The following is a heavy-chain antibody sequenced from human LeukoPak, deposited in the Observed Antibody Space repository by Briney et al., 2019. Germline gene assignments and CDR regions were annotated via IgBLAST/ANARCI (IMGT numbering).Heavy chain of an antibody. CDR1: GGTFSSYA. J-gene: IGHJ6*03. D-gene: IGHD3-10*01. CDR2: IIPIFGTA. V-gene: IGHV1-69*05. CDR3: ARALMVRGVQCYMDV. Sequence: SVKVSCKASGGTFSSYAISWVRQAPGQGLEWMGGIIPIFGTANYAQKFQGRVTITTDESTSTAYMELSSLRSEDTAVYYCARALMVRGVQCYMDVWGKGTTVTVSS.